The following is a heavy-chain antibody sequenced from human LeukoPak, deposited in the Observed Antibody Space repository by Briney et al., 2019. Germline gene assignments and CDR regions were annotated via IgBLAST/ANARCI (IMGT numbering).Heavy chain of an antibody. Sequence: SETLSLNCSVSGGSISSYYWSWIRQPPGKGLEWIGYIYYSGNINYNPSLKSRVTISVDTSKNQFSLKLSSVTAADTAVYYCARAKWELSPFDSWGQGTLVTVSS. CDR2: IYYSGNI. CDR3: ARAKWELSPFDS. CDR1: GGSISSYY. J-gene: IGHJ4*02. V-gene: IGHV4-59*01. D-gene: IGHD1-26*01.